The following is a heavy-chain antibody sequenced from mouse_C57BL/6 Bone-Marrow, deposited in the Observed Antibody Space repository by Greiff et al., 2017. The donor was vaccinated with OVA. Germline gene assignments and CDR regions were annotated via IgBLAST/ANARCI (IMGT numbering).Heavy chain of an antibody. CDR1: GFNIKDDY. Sequence: EVMLVESGAELVRPGASVKLSCTASGFNIKDDYMHWVKQRPEQGLEWIGWIDPENGDTEYASKFQGKATITADTSSNTAYLQLSSLTSEDTAVYYCTTLYYDYLAYWGQGTLVTVSA. CDR2: IDPENGDT. CDR3: TTLYYDYLAY. V-gene: IGHV14-4*01. D-gene: IGHD2-4*01. J-gene: IGHJ3*01.